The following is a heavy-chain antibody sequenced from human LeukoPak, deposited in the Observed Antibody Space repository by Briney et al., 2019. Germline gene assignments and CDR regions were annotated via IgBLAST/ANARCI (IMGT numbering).Heavy chain of an antibody. D-gene: IGHD2-2*01. Sequence: GASVKVSCNASGYTFTGYYMHWVRQAPGQGLEWMGWINPNSGGTNYAQKFQGRVTMTRDTSISTAYMELSRLRSDDTAVYYCAREGGYCSSTSCPNWFDPWGQGTLVTVSS. CDR1: GYTFTGYY. V-gene: IGHV1-2*02. J-gene: IGHJ5*02. CDR2: INPNSGGT. CDR3: AREGGYCSSTSCPNWFDP.